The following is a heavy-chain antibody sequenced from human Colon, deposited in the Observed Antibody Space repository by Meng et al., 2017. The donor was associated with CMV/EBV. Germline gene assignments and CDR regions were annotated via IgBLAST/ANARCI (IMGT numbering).Heavy chain of an antibody. Sequence: GESLKISCAASGFTFSSYWMHWVRQAPGKGLVWVSRINSDGSSTSYADSVKGRFTISRDNAKNTLYLQMNSLRAEDTAVYYCARGGARGSGSGLDFWGQGTLVTVSS. J-gene: IGHJ4*02. CDR3: ARGGARGSGSGLDF. CDR2: INSDGSST. D-gene: IGHD3-10*01. CDR1: GFTFSSYW. V-gene: IGHV3-74*01.